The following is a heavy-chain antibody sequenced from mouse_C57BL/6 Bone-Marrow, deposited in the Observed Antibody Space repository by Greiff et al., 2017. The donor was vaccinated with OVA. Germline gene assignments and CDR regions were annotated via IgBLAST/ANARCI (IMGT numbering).Heavy chain of an antibody. CDR1: GYTFTSYG. CDR3: ARSGSPHYYGSRAMDY. CDR2: IYPRSGNT. V-gene: IGHV1-81*01. J-gene: IGHJ4*01. Sequence: QVQLQQSGAELARPGASVKLSCKASGYTFTSYGISWVKQRTGPGLEWIGEIYPRSGNTYYNEKFKGKATLTAYKSSSPAYMELRSLTSADSAVYFWARSGSPHYYGSRAMDYWGQGTSVTVSS. D-gene: IGHD1-1*01.